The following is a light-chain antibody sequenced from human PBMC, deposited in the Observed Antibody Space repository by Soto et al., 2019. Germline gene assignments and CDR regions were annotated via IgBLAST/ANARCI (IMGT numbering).Light chain of an antibody. CDR3: CSYAAGDSFK. CDR1: SSDVGSYNY. V-gene: IGLV2-11*01. J-gene: IGLJ2*01. Sequence: QSALTQPRSVSGSPGQSVTISCTGTSSDVGSYNYVYWHQQHPGKAPNVVLYDVTQRPSGVPDRFSASKSGITSSLTISGLQAEDEADYYCCSYAAGDSFKFGGGTKLTVL. CDR2: DVT.